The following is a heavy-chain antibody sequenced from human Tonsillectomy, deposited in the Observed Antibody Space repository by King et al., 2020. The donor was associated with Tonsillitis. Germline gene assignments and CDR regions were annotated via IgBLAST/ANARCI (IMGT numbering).Heavy chain of an antibody. CDR3: GRLFGGVGPSTYRHVDS. Sequence: VQLVEAGGGLVQPGGSLGLSCAVSGFTFSNFWMSWARQAPGKGLEWVASIKQDGTEKHYVDSVKGRFTISRDHAKNSLYLQMNSLIADDTAIYYCGRLFGGVGPSTYRHVDSWGQGTLVTVSS. J-gene: IGHJ4*02. D-gene: IGHD2/OR15-2a*01. CDR2: IKQDGTEK. CDR1: GFTFSNFW. V-gene: IGHV3-7*03.